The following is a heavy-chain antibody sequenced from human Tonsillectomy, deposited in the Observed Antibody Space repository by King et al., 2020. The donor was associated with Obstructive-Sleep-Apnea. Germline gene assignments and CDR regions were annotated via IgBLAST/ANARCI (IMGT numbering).Heavy chain of an antibody. Sequence: VQLVESGGDLVQPGGSLRLSCAASGFAFSSYSMNLVRQAPGKGLEWVSHIDPSGVNTYYADPVKGRFTISRNNAKNSLSLQMNSLRVDDTAIYYCARDHDWAFDFWGQGTLVTVSS. D-gene: IGHD3-9*01. J-gene: IGHJ4*02. CDR3: ARDHDWAFDF. V-gene: IGHV3-48*04. CDR1: GFAFSSYS. CDR2: IDPSGVNT.